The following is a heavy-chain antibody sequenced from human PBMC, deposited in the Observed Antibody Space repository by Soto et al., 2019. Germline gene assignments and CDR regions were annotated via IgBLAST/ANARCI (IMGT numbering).Heavy chain of an antibody. CDR2: ITGSGGGT. V-gene: IGHV3-23*01. D-gene: IGHD6-13*01. CDR1: GFTFSNYA. CDR3: ANRPLTAAGFDY. Sequence: EVQLLESGGGLVQPGGSLRLSCAASGFTFSNYAMTWVRQAPGNGVEWVSVITGSGGGTYFVDSVKGRFTISRDNSKNTVYLQMNILRAEDTAVYYCANRPLTAAGFDYWGQGTLVTVSS. J-gene: IGHJ4*02.